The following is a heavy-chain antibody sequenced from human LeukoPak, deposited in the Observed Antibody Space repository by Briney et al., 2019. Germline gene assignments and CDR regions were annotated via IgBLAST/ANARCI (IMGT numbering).Heavy chain of an antibody. V-gene: IGHV1-2*02. D-gene: IGHD3-9*01. Sequence: ASVKVSCKASGYTFTGYYMHWVRQAPGQGLEWMGWINPNSGGTNYTQKFQGRVTMTRDTSITTAYMEMSRLRSDDTALYYCARSPHILTGENFDYWGQGTLVTVSS. CDR2: INPNSGGT. CDR3: ARSPHILTGENFDY. CDR1: GYTFTGYY. J-gene: IGHJ4*02.